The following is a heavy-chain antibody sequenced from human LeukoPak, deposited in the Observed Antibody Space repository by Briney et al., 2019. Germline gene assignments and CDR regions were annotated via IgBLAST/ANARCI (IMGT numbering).Heavy chain of an antibody. CDR2: ITNSGTT. V-gene: IGHV3-11*04. D-gene: IGHD4-17*01. Sequence: GGSLRLSCAASGFTLTDYFMTWIRQAPGKGLEWISYITNSGTTYYVDSVKGRFTISRDNAQTSLYPQMNNLRADDTAVYYCARDSYGDANFDSWGQGTLVTVSS. J-gene: IGHJ4*02. CDR3: ARDSYGDANFDS. CDR1: GFTLTDYF.